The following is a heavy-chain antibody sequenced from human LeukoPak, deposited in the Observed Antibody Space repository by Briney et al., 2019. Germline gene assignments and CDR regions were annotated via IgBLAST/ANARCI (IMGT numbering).Heavy chain of an antibody. V-gene: IGHV3-48*03. J-gene: IGHJ4*02. CDR2: ISKSGSTI. D-gene: IGHD4-23*01. CDR1: GFTVSSNY. Sequence: PGGSLRLSCAASGFTVSSNYMNWVRQAPGKGLEWVSYISKSGSTIYYADSVKGRFTISRDNAKNSLYLQMNSLRAEDTAVYYCARDYGGSSPFDYWGQGTLVTVSS. CDR3: ARDYGGSSPFDY.